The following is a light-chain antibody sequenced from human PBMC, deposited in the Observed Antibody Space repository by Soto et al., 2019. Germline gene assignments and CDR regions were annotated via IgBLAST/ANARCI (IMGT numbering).Light chain of an antibody. CDR1: QDIYNY. Sequence: DIQMTQSPCSLSASVGDGVTITCQANQDIYNYLNWYQQKPGKAPKLLIYDASNLETGVPSRFNGSGSGTDFTFTISSLQAEDIATYYCQQYDNLPPTRTFGQGTKEEIE. CDR2: DAS. J-gene: IGKJ1*01. V-gene: IGKV1-33*01. CDR3: QQYDNLPPTRT.